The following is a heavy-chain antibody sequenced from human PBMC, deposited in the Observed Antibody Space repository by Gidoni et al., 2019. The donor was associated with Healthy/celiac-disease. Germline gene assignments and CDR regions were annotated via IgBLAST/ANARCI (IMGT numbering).Heavy chain of an antibody. Sequence: EVQLVESGGGWVQPGGWLRLSCAASGLTVSSNYMSWLRQAQGKGLEWVSVIYSGGSTYYADSVKGRFTISRHNSKNTLYLQMNSLRAEDTAVYYCARESSIYDIGTYGMDVWGQGTTVTVSS. CDR1: GLTVSSNY. V-gene: IGHV3-53*04. J-gene: IGHJ6*02. CDR3: ARESSIYDIGTYGMDV. D-gene: IGHD3-9*01. CDR2: IYSGGST.